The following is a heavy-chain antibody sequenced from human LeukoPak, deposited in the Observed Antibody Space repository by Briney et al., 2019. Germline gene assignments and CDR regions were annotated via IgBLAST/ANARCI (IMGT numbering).Heavy chain of an antibody. CDR3: ARSSGWAYYYYYHMDV. J-gene: IGHJ6*03. CDR1: GYTFTSYD. CDR2: MNPNSGNT. Sequence: ASVKVSCKASGYTFTSYDINWVRQATGQGLEWMGWMNPNSGNTGYAQKFQGRVTITRNTSISTAYMELSSLRSEDTAVYYCARSSGWAYYYYYHMDVWGKGTTVTISS. D-gene: IGHD6-19*01. V-gene: IGHV1-8*03.